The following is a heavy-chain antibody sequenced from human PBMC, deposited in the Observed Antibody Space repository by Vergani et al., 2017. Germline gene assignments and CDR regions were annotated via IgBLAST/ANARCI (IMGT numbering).Heavy chain of an antibody. CDR3: AKDRLTGDAFDI. D-gene: IGHD1-14*01. Sequence: VQLVESGGGVVQPGRSLRLSCAASGFTFSSYGMHWVRQAPGKGLEWVSYISSSGSTIYYADSVEGRFTISRDNAKNSLYLQMNSLRAEDTAVYYCAKDRLTGDAFDIWGQGAMVTVSS. CDR1: GFTFSSYG. CDR2: ISSSGSTI. V-gene: IGHV3-48*04. J-gene: IGHJ3*02.